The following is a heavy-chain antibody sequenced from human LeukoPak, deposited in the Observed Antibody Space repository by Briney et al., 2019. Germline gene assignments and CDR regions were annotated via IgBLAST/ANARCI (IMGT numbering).Heavy chain of an antibody. CDR1: GGSISSYY. CDR2: IYYSGST. D-gene: IGHD3-9*01. Sequence: SETLSLTCTVSGGSISSYYWSWIRQPPGKGLEWIGYIYYSGSTNYNPSLKSRVTMSVDTSKNQFSLKLSSVTAADTAVYYCAGTGAFDWLSDHYYYYGMDVWGQGTTVTVSS. J-gene: IGHJ6*02. V-gene: IGHV4-59*12. CDR3: AGTGAFDWLSDHYYYYGMDV.